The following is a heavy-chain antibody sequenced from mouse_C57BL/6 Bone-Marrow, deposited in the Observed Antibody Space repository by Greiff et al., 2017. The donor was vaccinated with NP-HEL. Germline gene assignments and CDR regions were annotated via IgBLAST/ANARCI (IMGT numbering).Heavy chain of an antibody. CDR2: IHPSDSDT. D-gene: IGHD2-4*01. Sequence: QVQLQQPGAELVKPGASVKVSCKASGYTFTSYWMHWVKQRPGQGLEWIGRIHPSDSDTNYNQKFKGEATLTVAKSSSTAYMQLSSLTSEDSAVYDCALIYYDYDFYYAMDYWGQGTSVTVSS. V-gene: IGHV1-74*01. CDR3: ALIYYDYDFYYAMDY. CDR1: GYTFTSYW. J-gene: IGHJ4*01.